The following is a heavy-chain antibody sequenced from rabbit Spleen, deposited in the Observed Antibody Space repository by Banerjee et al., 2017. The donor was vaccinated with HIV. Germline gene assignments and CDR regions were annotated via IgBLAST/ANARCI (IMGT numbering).Heavy chain of an antibody. CDR2: IYGDSSGST. D-gene: IGHD2-1*01. J-gene: IGHJ4*01. V-gene: IGHV1S45*01. Sequence: QEQLTETGGGLVQPGGSLTLSCKASGIDFTNYYISWVRQAPGKGLECIACIYGDSSGSTWYASWAKGRFTISKTSSTTVTLQMTSLTAADTATYFCARGSATMTMVITGYYLNLWGPGTLVTVS. CDR3: ARGSATMTMVITGYYLNL. CDR1: GIDFTNYY.